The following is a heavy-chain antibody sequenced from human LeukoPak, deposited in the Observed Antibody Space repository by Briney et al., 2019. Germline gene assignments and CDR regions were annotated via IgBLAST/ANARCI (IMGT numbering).Heavy chain of an antibody. CDR1: GGSISSYY. Sequence: PSETLSLTCTVSGGSISSYYWSWIRQPPGKGLEWIGYIYYSGSTNYNPSLKSRVTISVDTSKNPFSLKLSSVTAADTAVYYCARDLDGSGGDSPFDYWGQGTLVTVSS. CDR2: IYYSGST. CDR3: ARDLDGSGGDSPFDY. V-gene: IGHV4-59*01. J-gene: IGHJ4*02. D-gene: IGHD2-21*01.